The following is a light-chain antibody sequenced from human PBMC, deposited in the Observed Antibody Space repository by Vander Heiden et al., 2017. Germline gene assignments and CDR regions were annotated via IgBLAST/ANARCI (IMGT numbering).Light chain of an antibody. V-gene: IGKV4-1*01. J-gene: IGKJ2*01. CDR3: QQYYTTPYT. CDR1: QSVLYSSNNKNY. Sequence: DIVMTQSPDSLAVSLGERATINCKSSQSVLYSSNNKNYLVWYQKKPGQPPKLLIYWASTREAGVPDRFSGSASGTDFTLTISSLQAEDVAVYYCQQYYTTPYTFGQGTKLEIK. CDR2: WAS.